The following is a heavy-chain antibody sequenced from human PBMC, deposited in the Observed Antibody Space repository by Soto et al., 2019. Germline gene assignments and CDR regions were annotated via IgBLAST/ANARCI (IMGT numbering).Heavy chain of an antibody. CDR1: GASITKSF. D-gene: IGHD3-22*01. CDR2: IHYSGAT. CDR3: ARSGMDDGRGYANY. V-gene: IGHV4-59*01. Sequence: SETLSLTCSVSGASITKSFWSWIRQSPQKGLEWIAYIHYSGATDYPPSFKSRSTISLDASRAQFSLKLRSVTAADTAVYYCARSGMDDGRGYANYWGPGALVTVSS. J-gene: IGHJ4*02.